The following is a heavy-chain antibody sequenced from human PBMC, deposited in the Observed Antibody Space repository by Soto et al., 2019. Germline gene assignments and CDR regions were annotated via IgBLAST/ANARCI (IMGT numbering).Heavy chain of an antibody. CDR3: ARERRYSSSYNWFDP. Sequence: GGSLRLSCAASGFTVSSNYMSWVRQAPGKGLEWVSVIYSGGSTYYEDSVKGRFTISRDNSKNTLYLQMNSLRAEDTAVYYCARERRYSSSYNWFDPWGQGTLVTVSS. D-gene: IGHD6-13*01. CDR1: GFTVSSNY. CDR2: IYSGGST. J-gene: IGHJ5*02. V-gene: IGHV3-66*01.